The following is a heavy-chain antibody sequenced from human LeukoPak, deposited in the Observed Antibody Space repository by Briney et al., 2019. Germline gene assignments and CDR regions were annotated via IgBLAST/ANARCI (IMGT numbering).Heavy chain of an antibody. V-gene: IGHV3-30*01. CDR1: GFTFSNYA. CDR2: ISSGGTYE. J-gene: IGHJ4*02. CDR3: ARDSTYYYDSGSSGPHYFDN. Sequence: GGSLSLSCAASGFTFSNYAMHWVRQAPGKGLEWVSLISSGGTYEYYAGSVKGRFTISRDNSKNTLYLQLNSLRAEDTAVYYCARDSTYYYDSGSSGPHYFDNWGQGTLVTVSS. D-gene: IGHD3-10*01.